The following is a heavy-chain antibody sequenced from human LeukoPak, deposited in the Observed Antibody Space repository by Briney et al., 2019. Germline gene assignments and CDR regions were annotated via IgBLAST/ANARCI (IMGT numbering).Heavy chain of an antibody. V-gene: IGHV3-21*01. CDR1: GFTFSSYS. J-gene: IGHJ4*02. Sequence: PGGSLRLSCAASGFTFSSYSMNWVRQAPGKGLEWVSSISSSSYIYYADSVKGRFTISRDNAKNSLYLQMNSLRAEDTAVYYCARGRRPLYSSSWYVFDYWGQGTLVTVSS. D-gene: IGHD6-13*01. CDR3: ARGRRPLYSSSWYVFDY. CDR2: ISSSSYI.